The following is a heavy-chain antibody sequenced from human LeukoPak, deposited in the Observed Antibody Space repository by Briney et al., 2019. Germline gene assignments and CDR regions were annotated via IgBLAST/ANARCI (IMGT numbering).Heavy chain of an antibody. J-gene: IGHJ4*02. D-gene: IGHD3-10*01. CDR2: ISNDGAKK. CDR1: GFTFSRNA. V-gene: IGHV3-64D*09. CDR3: ASGYGSGPYYKGYFDY. Sequence: QPGGSLRLSCSASGFTFSRNAMHWVRQAPGKGLEYVSAISNDGAKKYYADSEKGRFTISRDNSKNTLYLQMSSLRAEDTAVYYCASGYGSGPYYKGYFDYWSQGTLVTVSS.